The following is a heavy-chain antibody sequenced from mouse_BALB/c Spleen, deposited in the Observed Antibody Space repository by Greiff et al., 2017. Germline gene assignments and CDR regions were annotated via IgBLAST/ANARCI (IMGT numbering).Heavy chain of an antibody. J-gene: IGHJ3*01. CDR1: GYTFTSYW. Sequence: VQLQQSGAELVKPGASVKLSCKASGYTFTSYWMHWVKQRPGQGLEWIGEINPSNGRTNYNEKFKSKATLTVDKSSSTAYMQLSSLTSEDSAVYYCARYGYDGAWFAYWGQGTLVTVSA. D-gene: IGHD2-2*01. CDR3: ARYGYDGAWFAY. CDR2: INPSNGRT. V-gene: IGHV1S81*02.